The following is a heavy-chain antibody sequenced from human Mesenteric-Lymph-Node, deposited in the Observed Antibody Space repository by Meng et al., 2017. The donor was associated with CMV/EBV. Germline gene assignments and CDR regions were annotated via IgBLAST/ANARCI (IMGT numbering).Heavy chain of an antibody. V-gene: IGHV1-2*02. CDR3: ARGEEPGLYYYYGMDV. CDR2: INPNSGGT. D-gene: IGHD1-26*01. Sequence: ASVKVSCKASGYTFTGYYMHWVRQVPGQGLEWMGWINPNSGGTNYAQKFQGRVTMTRDTSISTAYMELSRLRSDDTAVYYCARGEEPGLYYYYGMDVWGQGTTVTVSS. J-gene: IGHJ6*02. CDR1: GYTFTGYY.